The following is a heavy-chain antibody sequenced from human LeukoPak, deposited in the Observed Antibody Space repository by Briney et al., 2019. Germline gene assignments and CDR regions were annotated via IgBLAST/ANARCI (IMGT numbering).Heavy chain of an antibody. D-gene: IGHD2-15*01. Sequence: LAGGSLRLSCAASGFTFSSYAMHWVRQAPGKGLEWVAVISYDGSNKYYADSVKGRFTISRDNSKNTLYLQMNSLRDEDTAVYYCARSNLLRYLEPWGQGILVSVSS. CDR3: ARSNLLRYLEP. CDR1: GFTFSSYA. V-gene: IGHV3-30-3*01. CDR2: ISYDGSNK. J-gene: IGHJ5*02.